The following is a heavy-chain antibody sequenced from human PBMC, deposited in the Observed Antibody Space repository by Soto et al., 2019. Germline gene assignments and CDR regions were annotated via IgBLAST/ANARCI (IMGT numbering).Heavy chain of an antibody. CDR2: IYPGDSYT. J-gene: IGHJ4*02. CDR3: ARLAYDTNKDY. Sequence: GESLKISCQGSGYSFTSSWIGWVRQMPGKGLQWMGIIYPGDSYTNYSPSFQGHVTISADKSISTAYLQWSSLKASDTAMYYCARLAYDTNKDYWGQGTLVTVSS. CDR1: GYSFTSSW. D-gene: IGHD3-9*01. V-gene: IGHV5-51*01.